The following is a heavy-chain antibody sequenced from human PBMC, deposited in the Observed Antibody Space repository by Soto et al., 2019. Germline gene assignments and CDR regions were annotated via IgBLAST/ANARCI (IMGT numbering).Heavy chain of an antibody. Sequence: EVQLVESGGGLVQPGGSLRLSCAASGFTFSSYWMHWVRQAPGKGLVWVSRSNSDGSSTSYADSVKGRFTISRDNAKNTLYLQMNSLRAEDTAVYYCARDRIAAAGKGGLDYLVQGTLVTVSS. CDR2: SNSDGSST. D-gene: IGHD6-13*01. CDR3: ARDRIAAAGKGGLDY. CDR1: GFTFSSYW. V-gene: IGHV3-74*01. J-gene: IGHJ4*02.